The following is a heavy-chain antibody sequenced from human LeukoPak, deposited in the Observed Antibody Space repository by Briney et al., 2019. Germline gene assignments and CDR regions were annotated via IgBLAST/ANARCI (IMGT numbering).Heavy chain of an antibody. D-gene: IGHD4-11*01. CDR3: ARAITDYDASDI. CDR2: ISNSSNFI. V-gene: IGHV3-21*01. CDR1: GFTFSSYS. J-gene: IGHJ3*02. Sequence: PGGSLRLSCAASGFTFSSYSMNWVRQAPGKGLEWVSSISNSSNFIYYADSVKGRFTISRDNAKNSLYLQMNSLRAEDTAVYYCARAITDYDASDIWGQGTMVTVSS.